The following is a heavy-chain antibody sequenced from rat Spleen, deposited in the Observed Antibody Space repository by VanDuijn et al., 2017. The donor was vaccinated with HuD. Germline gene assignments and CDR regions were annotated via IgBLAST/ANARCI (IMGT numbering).Heavy chain of an antibody. CDR3: TRPNTPYWYFDF. CDR2: KWSGGST. J-gene: IGHJ1*01. CDR1: GFSLTSYN. Sequence: QVQLMESGPGLVQPSETLSLTCTVSGFSLTSYNVHWVRQPPGKGLEWIGVKWSGGSTDYNSALKSRLIISRDTSKNQAFLKMNSLQTEDTAIYFGTRPNTPYWYFDFWGPGTMVTVSS. D-gene: IGHD1-10*01. V-gene: IGHV2-45*01.